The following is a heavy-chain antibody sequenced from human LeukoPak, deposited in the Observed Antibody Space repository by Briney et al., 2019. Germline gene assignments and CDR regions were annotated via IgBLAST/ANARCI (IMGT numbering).Heavy chain of an antibody. Sequence: PGGSLRLSCAASGFTFSSYGMHWVRQAPGKGLEWVAVIWYDGSNKYYADSVKGRFTISRDNSKNTLYLQMNSLRAEGTAVYYCAKMVRGFYTISYYFDYWGQGTLVTVSS. J-gene: IGHJ4*02. D-gene: IGHD3-10*01. V-gene: IGHV3-33*06. CDR2: IWYDGSNK. CDR3: AKMVRGFYTISYYFDY. CDR1: GFTFSSYG.